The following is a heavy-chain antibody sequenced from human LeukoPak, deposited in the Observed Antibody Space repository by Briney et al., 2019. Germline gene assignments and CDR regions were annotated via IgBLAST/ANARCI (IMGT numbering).Heavy chain of an antibody. Sequence: GGSLRFSCAASGFTFSSYWMHWVRQAPGKGLVWVSRINSDGSTTYYADSVKGRFTISRDNAKNTLYLHMNSVRAEDTAVYYCARDGDIAAVDYWGQGTLVTVSS. CDR3: ARDGDIAAVDY. CDR1: GFTFSSYW. J-gene: IGHJ4*02. D-gene: IGHD6-13*01. CDR2: INSDGSTT. V-gene: IGHV3-74*01.